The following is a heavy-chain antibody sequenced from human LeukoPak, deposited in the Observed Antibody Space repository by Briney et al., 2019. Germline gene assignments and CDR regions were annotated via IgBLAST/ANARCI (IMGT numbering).Heavy chain of an antibody. D-gene: IGHD3-22*01. J-gene: IGHJ4*02. CDR2: IFYSGST. CDR1: GGSISSYY. V-gene: IGHV4-59*01. CDR3: ARTGTYYYDSSGYKDYFDY. Sequence: PSETLSLTCTVSGGSISSYYWSWIRQPPGKGLEWIGYIFYSGSTNYNPSLKSRVTISVDTSKNQFSLKLSSVAAADTAVYYCARTGTYYYDSSGYKDYFDYWGQGTLVTVSS.